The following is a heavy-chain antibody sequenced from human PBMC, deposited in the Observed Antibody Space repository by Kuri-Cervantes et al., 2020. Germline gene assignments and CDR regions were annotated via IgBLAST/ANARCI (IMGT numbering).Heavy chain of an antibody. J-gene: IGHJ4*02. CDR1: GFTFSSYS. D-gene: IGHD3-16*02. CDR2: ISGSSRTI. CDR3: ARDSIEDYYDYVWGSYRYSELDY. V-gene: IGHV3-48*01. Sequence: GESLKISCAASGFTFSSYSMNWVRQAPGKGLEWVSYISGSSRTIYYADSVKGRFTISRDNAKNSLYLQMNSLRGEDTAVYYCARDSIEDYYDYVWGSYRYSELDYWGQGTLVTDSS.